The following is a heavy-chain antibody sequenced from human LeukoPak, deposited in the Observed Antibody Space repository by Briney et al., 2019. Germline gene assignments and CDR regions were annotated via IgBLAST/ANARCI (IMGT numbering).Heavy chain of an antibody. Sequence: GGSLRLSCAASGFTVSTKDMNWVRQAPGKGLEWVSILYSGDSTYYADSVKGRFIVSRDNSKNTLYLKMNALRADDTAVYYCARVGDHYHWYLDLWGRGTLVTVSS. J-gene: IGHJ2*01. V-gene: IGHV3-53*01. CDR3: ARVGDHYHWYLDL. CDR1: GFTVSTKD. D-gene: IGHD3-10*01. CDR2: LYSGDST.